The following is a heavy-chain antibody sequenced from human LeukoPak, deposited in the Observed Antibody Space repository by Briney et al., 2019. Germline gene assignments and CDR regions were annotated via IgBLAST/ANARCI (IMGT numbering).Heavy chain of an antibody. J-gene: IGHJ5*02. CDR2: IYYSGST. D-gene: IGHD6-13*01. CDR1: GASISSYY. V-gene: IGHV4-59*01. Sequence: KPSQTLSLTCTVSGASISSYYWSWIRQPPGKGLELIGYIYYSGSTNYNPSLKSRVTISVDTSKNQLSLKLSSVTAADTAVYYCARFSVAAAGTGWFDPWGQGTLVTVSA. CDR3: ARFSVAAAGTGWFDP.